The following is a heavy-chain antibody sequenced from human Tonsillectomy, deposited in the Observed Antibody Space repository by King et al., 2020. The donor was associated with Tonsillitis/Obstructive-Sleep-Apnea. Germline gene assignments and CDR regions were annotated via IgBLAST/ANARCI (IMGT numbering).Heavy chain of an antibody. J-gene: IGHJ4*02. CDR1: GSPSISF. Sequence: VQLVESGGALDKLGGPLGSPGAALGSPSISFELTWVRKVQGRGWGWVYSFISSGRPYTTPDSVKGRFTISRDNAKNSLYLQMNSLRAEDTAVYYCARDYYDFWSGPDHFDYWGQGTLVTVSS. CDR2: FISSGRP. V-gene: IGHV3-48*03. CDR3: ARDYYDFWSGPDHFDY. D-gene: IGHD3-3*01.